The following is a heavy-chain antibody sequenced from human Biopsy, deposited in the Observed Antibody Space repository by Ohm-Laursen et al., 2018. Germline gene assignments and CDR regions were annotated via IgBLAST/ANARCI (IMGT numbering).Heavy chain of an antibody. Sequence: SDTLSLTCTVSGGSFTGHYWTWIRQPPGKGLEWIGRISHTGYTSYKSSLKSRVTISLDTSRKHFSLRLMSLAAADTAVYYCARGSNEYGGLYFPHWGQGTLVTVSS. CDR2: ISHTGYT. J-gene: IGHJ1*01. CDR3: ARGSNEYGGLYFPH. V-gene: IGHV4-59*11. D-gene: IGHD4-23*01. CDR1: GGSFTGHY.